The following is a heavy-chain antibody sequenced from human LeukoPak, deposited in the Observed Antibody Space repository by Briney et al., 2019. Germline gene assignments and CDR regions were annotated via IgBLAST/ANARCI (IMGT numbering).Heavy chain of an antibody. J-gene: IGHJ4*02. CDR3: ARHPFSSPFDY. CDR1: GGSIFNYY. V-gene: IGHV4-59*08. CDR2: IYHSGDT. Sequence: SETLSLTCTVSGGSIFNYYWSWIRQPPGKGLEWIGYIYHSGDTNHNPSLKSRVTISTDTSKNQFSLELRSVTAADTAVYFCARHPFSSPFDYWGQGTLVTVSS.